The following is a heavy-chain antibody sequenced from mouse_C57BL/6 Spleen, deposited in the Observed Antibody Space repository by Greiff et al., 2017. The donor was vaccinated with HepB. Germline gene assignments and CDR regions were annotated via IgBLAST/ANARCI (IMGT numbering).Heavy chain of an antibody. D-gene: IGHD1-1*01. J-gene: IGHJ2*01. CDR2: IYPGSGST. CDR1: GYTFTSYW. V-gene: IGHV1-55*01. CDR3: ARRGPITTVVATDY. Sequence: QVQLQQSGAELVKPGASVKMSCKASGYTFTSYWITWVKQRPGQGLEWIGDIYPGSGSTNYNEKFKSKATLTVDTSSSTAYMQLSSLTSEDSAVYYCARRGPITTVVATDYWGQGTTLTVSS.